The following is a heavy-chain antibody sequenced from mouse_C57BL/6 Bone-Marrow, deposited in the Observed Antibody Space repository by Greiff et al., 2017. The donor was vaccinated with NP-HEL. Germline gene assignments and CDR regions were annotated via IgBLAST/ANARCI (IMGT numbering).Heavy chain of an antibody. Sequence: QVQLQQPGTELVKPGASVKLSCKASGYTFTSYWMHWLKQRPGQGLEWIGNINPNNGGTNDHEKFKTKATLTVDKSSSTAYMQLSSRTSEDSAVYYCARDSGYAFDYWGQGTTLTVSS. J-gene: IGHJ2*01. D-gene: IGHD3-2*02. CDR3: ARDSGYAFDY. CDR2: INPNNGGT. V-gene: IGHV1-53*01. CDR1: GYTFTSYW.